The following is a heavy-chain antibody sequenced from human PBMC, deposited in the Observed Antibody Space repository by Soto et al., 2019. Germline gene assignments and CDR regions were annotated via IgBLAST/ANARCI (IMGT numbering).Heavy chain of an antibody. CDR1: GGSITNSDW. J-gene: IGHJ4*02. Sequence: PSETLSLTCTVSGGSITNSDWWSWVRLPPAKGLEWIGDIYHAGSTKYNPSLGRRVTMSVDTSKNQFGLTLTSVTAADTAVYFCARGPPIVGNTRPLESWGQGTLVTVSS. V-gene: IGHV4-4*02. CDR3: ARGPPIVGNTRPLES. CDR2: IYHAGST. D-gene: IGHD1-26*01.